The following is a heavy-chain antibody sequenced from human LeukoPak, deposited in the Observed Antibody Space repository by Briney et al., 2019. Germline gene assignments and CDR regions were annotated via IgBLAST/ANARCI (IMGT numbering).Heavy chain of an antibody. J-gene: IGHJ4*02. CDR3: VTDLVIKGYFDY. D-gene: IGHD2-21*01. CDR1: GFIFSGSS. Sequence: PGGSLKLSCAASGFIFSGSSMHWVRQASGKGLEWVGRIRSKTNNYATAYAASVKGRFTISRDDSKNTLYLQMNSLKTEDTAVYYCVTDLVIKGYFDYWGQGALVTVSS. V-gene: IGHV3-73*01. CDR2: IRSKTNNYAT.